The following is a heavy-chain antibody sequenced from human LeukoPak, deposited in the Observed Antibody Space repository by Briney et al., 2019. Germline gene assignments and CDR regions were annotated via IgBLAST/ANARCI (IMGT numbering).Heavy chain of an antibody. J-gene: IGHJ4*02. CDR2: ISTSGGSR. D-gene: IGHD3-10*01. V-gene: IGHV3-23*01. CDR3: AKAPDFYYYGSGTYKWYFDY. CDR1: GFTLSTYG. Sequence: GGSLRLSCAASGFTLSTYGMTWVRQGPGKGLEWVSAISTSGGSRYYADSVKGRFTISRDNSKNTLYLQMNSLRVEDTAVYYCAKAPDFYYYGSGTYKWYFDYWGQGTLVTVSS.